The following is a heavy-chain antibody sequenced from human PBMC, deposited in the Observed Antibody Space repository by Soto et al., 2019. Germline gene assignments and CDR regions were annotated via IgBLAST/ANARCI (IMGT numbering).Heavy chain of an antibody. J-gene: IGHJ4*02. D-gene: IGHD6-19*01. CDR1: GYTFTSYY. CDR3: ARYRSGSYFDS. Sequence: QVQLVQSGAEVKKPGASVKVSCKASGYTFTSYYMHWVRQAPGQGLEWMGIINPSGGSTSYAQKCQGRVTMTRDTSTSTVYMELSSLRSEDTAVYSCARYRSGSYFDSWGQGTLVTVSS. V-gene: IGHV1-46*01. CDR2: INPSGGST.